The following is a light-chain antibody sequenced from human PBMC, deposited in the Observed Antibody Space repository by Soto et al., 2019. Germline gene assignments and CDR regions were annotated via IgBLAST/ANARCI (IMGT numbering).Light chain of an antibody. Sequence: DTVMTQSPLSLPVTPGEPASISCWSSQSLLHTDGYNYLDWYLQKPGQSPQLLIYLGSYRASGVPDRFSGSGSRTDFTLTVSSLQAEDVAVYYCQQYQSLPFTFGPGTKVHIE. CDR1: QSLLHTDGYNY. CDR2: LGS. CDR3: QQYQSLPFT. J-gene: IGKJ3*01. V-gene: IGKV2-28*01.